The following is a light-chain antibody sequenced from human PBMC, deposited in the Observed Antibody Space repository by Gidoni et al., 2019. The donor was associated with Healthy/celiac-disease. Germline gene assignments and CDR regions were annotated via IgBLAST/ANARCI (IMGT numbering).Light chain of an antibody. Sequence: QSVLTQPPSASGTPGQRVTISCSGSSSNIGSNTVNWYQQLPGTAHKLLIYSNNQRPSGVPDRFSGSKSGTSASLAISGLQSEDEADYYCAAWDDSLMGVFGGGTKLTVL. CDR3: AAWDDSLMGV. J-gene: IGLJ3*02. V-gene: IGLV1-44*01. CDR2: SNN. CDR1: SSNIGSNT.